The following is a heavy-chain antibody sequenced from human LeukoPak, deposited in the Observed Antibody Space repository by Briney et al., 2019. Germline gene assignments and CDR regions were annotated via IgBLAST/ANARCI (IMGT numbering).Heavy chain of an antibody. Sequence: PGGSLRLSCAASGFPISTNYMSWVRQAPGKGPEWVSKIYSGGNTFYDASVKGRFTISRDSSKNKLFLQMISLRAEDTAVYYCARDHITLIRGVSYYYYGMDVWGQGTTVTVSS. CDR2: IYSGGNT. CDR1: GFPISTNY. J-gene: IGHJ6*02. D-gene: IGHD3-10*01. V-gene: IGHV3-53*01. CDR3: ARDHITLIRGVSYYYYGMDV.